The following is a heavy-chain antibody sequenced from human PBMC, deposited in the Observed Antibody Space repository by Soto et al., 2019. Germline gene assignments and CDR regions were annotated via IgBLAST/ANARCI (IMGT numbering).Heavy chain of an antibody. CDR3: AGVRGHAFDI. CDR1: GDSINTADYY. J-gene: IGHJ3*02. CDR2: IYYSGTT. D-gene: IGHD3-10*01. V-gene: IGHV4-31*03. Sequence: QVQLQESGPGLVKPSQTLSLNCSVSGDSINTADYYWSGIRQHAGQGLEWIGYIYYSGTTYHNASLNRRVTISMDTSKTQFSLEMSSVTAADTAGYYCAGVRGHAFDIRGQGTRVSVSS.